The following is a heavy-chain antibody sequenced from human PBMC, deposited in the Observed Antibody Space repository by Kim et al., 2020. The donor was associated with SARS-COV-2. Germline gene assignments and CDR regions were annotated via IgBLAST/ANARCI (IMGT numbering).Heavy chain of an antibody. D-gene: IGHD6-6*01. CDR2: N. CDR3: ARGASSFGY. Sequence: NNHNPPRKSRVTITGETSKTQFSLKLGSVTAADTAVYYCARGASSFGYWGQGTLVTVSS. J-gene: IGHJ4*02. V-gene: IGHV4-59*09.